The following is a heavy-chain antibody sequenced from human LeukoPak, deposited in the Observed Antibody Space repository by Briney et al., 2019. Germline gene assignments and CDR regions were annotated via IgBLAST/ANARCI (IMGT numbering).Heavy chain of an antibody. CDR1: GFTFSSYT. Sequence: GRSLRLSCAASGFTFSSYTMNWARQAPGKGLQWVSSISSSSSLIYYADSVKGRFTISRDNAKNSLYLQMNSLRVEDTAVYYCASSVVNGYWGQGTLVTVSS. CDR3: ASSVVNGY. D-gene: IGHD4-23*01. CDR2: ISSSSSLI. J-gene: IGHJ4*02. V-gene: IGHV3-21*01.